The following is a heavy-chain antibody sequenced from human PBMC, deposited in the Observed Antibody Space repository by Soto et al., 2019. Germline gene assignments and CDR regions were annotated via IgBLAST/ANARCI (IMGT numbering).Heavy chain of an antibody. D-gene: IGHD2-8*01. CDR2: IIPIFGTA. Sequence: ASVKVSCKASGGTFSSYAISWVRQAPGQGLEWMGGIIPIFGTANYAQKFQGRVTITTDESTSTAYMELSSLRSEDTAVYYCASSVSCTKGVCQYYYYGMDVWGQGTTVTVSS. V-gene: IGHV1-69*05. CDR3: ASSVSCTKGVCQYYYYGMDV. J-gene: IGHJ6*02. CDR1: GGTFSSYA.